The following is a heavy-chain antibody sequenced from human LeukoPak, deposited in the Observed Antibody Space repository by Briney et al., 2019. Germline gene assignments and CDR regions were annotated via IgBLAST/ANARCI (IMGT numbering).Heavy chain of an antibody. CDR1: GYTFTGYY. J-gene: IGHJ5*02. V-gene: IGHV1-2*02. Sequence: ASVKVSCKASGYTFTGYYMHWVRQAPGQGLEWMGWINPNSGGTNYAQKFQGRVTMTRDTSISTAYMELSRLRSDDTAVYYCARDQLYQGYNWFDPWGQGTLVTVSS. CDR2: INPNSGGT. D-gene: IGHD3-16*02. CDR3: ARDQLYQGYNWFDP.